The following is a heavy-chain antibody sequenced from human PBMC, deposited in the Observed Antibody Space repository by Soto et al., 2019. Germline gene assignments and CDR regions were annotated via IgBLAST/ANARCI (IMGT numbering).Heavy chain of an antibody. CDR3: AKQQGPGTPYYYAMDV. V-gene: IGHV3-23*01. J-gene: IGHJ6*02. D-gene: IGHD1-1*01. CDR1: GFTFSSYA. Sequence: EVQLLESGGGLVQPGGSLRLSCAASGFTFSSYAMSWVRQAPGKGLEWVSVIRSSGDRTYYAASVKGRFTSSRDNSKNTLYMQMNSLRAEDTAVYYCAKQQGPGTPYYYAMDVWGQGTTVTVSS. CDR2: IRSSGDRT.